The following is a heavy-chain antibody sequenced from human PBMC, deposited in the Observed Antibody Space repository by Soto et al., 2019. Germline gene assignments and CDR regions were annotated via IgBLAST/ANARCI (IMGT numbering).Heavy chain of an antibody. CDR2: ISSSSSYI. CDR3: AREGYVALSWDDAFDI. V-gene: IGHV3-21*01. J-gene: IGHJ3*02. Sequence: GESLKISCAASGFTFSSYSMNWVRQAPGKGLEWVSSISSSSSYIYYADSVKGRFTISRDNAKNSLYLQMNSLRAEDTAVYYCAREGYVALSWDDAFDIWGQGTMVTVSS. D-gene: IGHD5-12*01. CDR1: GFTFSSYS.